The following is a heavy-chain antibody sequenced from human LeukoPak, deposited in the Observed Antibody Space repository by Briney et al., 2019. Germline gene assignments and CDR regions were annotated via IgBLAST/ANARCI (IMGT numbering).Heavy chain of an antibody. V-gene: IGHV3-21*01. J-gene: IGHJ4*02. CDR2: ISSSSSYI. CDR1: GFTFSSYS. D-gene: IGHD6-19*01. CDR3: ARDKEVAGTVDY. Sequence: GASLRLSCAASGFTFSSYSMNWVRQAPGKGLEWVSSISSSSSYIYYADSVKGRFTISRDNAKNSLYLQMNSLRAEDTAVYYCARDKEVAGTVDYWGQGTLVTVSS.